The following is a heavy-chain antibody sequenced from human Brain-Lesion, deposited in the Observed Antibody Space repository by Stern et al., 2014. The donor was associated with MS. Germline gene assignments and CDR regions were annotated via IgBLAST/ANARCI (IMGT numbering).Heavy chain of an antibody. D-gene: IGHD4-17*01. Sequence: PLVESGAEVKKPGGSLKISCKGSGDSFTANWIAWVRQMPGKGLEWMGLIYPGDSETRYSPSFQGQVTISADKSISTAYLQWSSLKASDTAMYYCARDYGDYAFDYWGQGTLVTVSS. V-gene: IGHV5-51*01. J-gene: IGHJ4*02. CDR2: IYPGDSET. CDR1: GDSFTANW. CDR3: ARDYGDYAFDY.